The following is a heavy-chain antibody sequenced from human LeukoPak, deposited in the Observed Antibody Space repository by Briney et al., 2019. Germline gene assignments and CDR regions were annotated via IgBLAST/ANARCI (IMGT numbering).Heavy chain of an antibody. CDR1: GFTFSSYW. V-gene: IGHV3-74*01. Sequence: PGGSLRLSCAASGFTFSSYWMHWVRQAPGKGLVWVSRINSDGSSTSYADSVKGRFTISRDNAKNTLYLQMNSLRAEDTAVYYCARMITFGGVIVYYFDYWGQGTLVTVSS. CDR2: INSDGSST. D-gene: IGHD3-16*02. CDR3: ARMITFGGVIVYYFDY. J-gene: IGHJ4*02.